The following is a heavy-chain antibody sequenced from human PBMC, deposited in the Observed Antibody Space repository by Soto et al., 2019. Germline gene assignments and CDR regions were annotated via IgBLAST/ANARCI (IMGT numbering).Heavy chain of an antibody. V-gene: IGHV3-30*04. CDR1: GFLFSGYA. CDR2: ISYDGKEN. J-gene: IGHJ4*02. CDR3: ARGRGLAARPQHLDH. D-gene: IGHD6-6*01. Sequence: QVQLVESGGGVVQPGGSLRLSCATSGFLFSGYAMHWVRQTPGKGLEWVAVISYDGKENYYADSAEGRFTISRESSGVTLYLQMSSLRVEDTAVYYCARGRGLAARPQHLDHWGQGTLVTVSS.